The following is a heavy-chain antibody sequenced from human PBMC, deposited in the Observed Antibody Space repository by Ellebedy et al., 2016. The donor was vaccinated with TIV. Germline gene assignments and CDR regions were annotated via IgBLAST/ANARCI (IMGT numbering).Heavy chain of an antibody. J-gene: IGHJ4*02. V-gene: IGHV4-34*01. D-gene: IGHD2-15*01. CDR3: ARGEPNCSGGRCYSRVWDF. CDR1: GESFSGYY. CDR2: VNHGGST. Sequence: SETLSLXXAVYGESFSGYYWSWIRQSPGKGLEWIGEVNHGGSTNYNPSLKSRATISVDTSKNQFSLKLTSVTAADTALFYCARGEPNCSGGRCYSRVWDFWGQGTLVSVSS.